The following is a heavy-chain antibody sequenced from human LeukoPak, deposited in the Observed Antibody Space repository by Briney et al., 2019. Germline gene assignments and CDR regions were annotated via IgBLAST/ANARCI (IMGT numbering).Heavy chain of an antibody. Sequence: GGSLRLSCAASGFTFSSYAMSWVRQAPGKGLEWVSAISGSGGSTYYADSVKGRFTISRDNSKNTLYLQMNSLRAEDTAVYYYAIDIVVVPAATFDYWGQGTLVTVSS. J-gene: IGHJ4*02. CDR1: GFTFSSYA. V-gene: IGHV3-23*01. CDR3: AIDIVVVPAATFDY. CDR2: ISGSGGST. D-gene: IGHD2-2*01.